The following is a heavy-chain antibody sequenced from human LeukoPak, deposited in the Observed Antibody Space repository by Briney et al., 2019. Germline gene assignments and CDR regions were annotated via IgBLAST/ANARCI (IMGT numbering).Heavy chain of an antibody. CDR1: GYTFTGYG. D-gene: IGHD3-9*01. Sequence: ASVKVSCKASGYTFTGYGISWVRQAPGQGLEWMGWISAYNGNTNYAQKLQGRVTMTTDTSTSTAYMELRSLRSDDTAVYYCARVSRYFDWLSDAFDIWGQGTMVTVSS. CDR3: ARVSRYFDWLSDAFDI. V-gene: IGHV1-18*01. CDR2: ISAYNGNT. J-gene: IGHJ3*02.